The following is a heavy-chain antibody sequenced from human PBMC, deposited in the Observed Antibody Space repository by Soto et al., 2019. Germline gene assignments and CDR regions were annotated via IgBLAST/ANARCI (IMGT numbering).Heavy chain of an antibody. D-gene: IGHD1-1*01. V-gene: IGHV1-69*02. CDR2: IIPILGIA. J-gene: IGHJ4*02. CDR1: GGTFSSYT. Sequence: QVQLVQSGAEVKKPGSSVKVSCKASGGTFSSYTISWVRQAPGQGLEWMGRIIPILGIANYAQKFQGRVXIXAXXSTSTAYMELSSLRSEDTAVYYCARMEMATTTIDYWGQGTLVTVSS. CDR3: ARMEMATTTIDY.